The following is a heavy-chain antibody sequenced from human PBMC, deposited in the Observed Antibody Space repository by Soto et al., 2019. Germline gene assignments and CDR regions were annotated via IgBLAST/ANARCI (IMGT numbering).Heavy chain of an antibody. CDR3: ARLQGYCIRSSCTGYYAMDV. J-gene: IGHJ6*02. V-gene: IGHV4-39*01. CDR1: SGSIRSRDYT. D-gene: IGHD2-2*01. CDR2: IYYSGKT. Sequence: SENLCLTCTISSGSIRSRDYTWGWIRQPPGKGLEWIGSIYYSGKTYYNPSLNSRITVSVDTSKNQFSLNLSSVTAADTAVYYCARLQGYCIRSSCTGYYAMDVWGQGTTVS.